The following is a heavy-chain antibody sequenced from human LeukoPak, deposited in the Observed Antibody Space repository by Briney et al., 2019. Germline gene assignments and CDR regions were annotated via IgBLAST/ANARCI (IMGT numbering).Heavy chain of an antibody. CDR2: IIPIFGTA. Sequence: ASVKVSCKASRGTFSSYAISWVRQAPGQGLEWMGGIIPIFGTANYAQKFQGRVTITADESTSTAYMELSSLRSEDTAVYYCARVGSSGYYCLDYWGQGTLVTVSS. D-gene: IGHD3-22*01. CDR3: ARVGSSGYYCLDY. V-gene: IGHV1-69*13. CDR1: RGTFSSYA. J-gene: IGHJ4*02.